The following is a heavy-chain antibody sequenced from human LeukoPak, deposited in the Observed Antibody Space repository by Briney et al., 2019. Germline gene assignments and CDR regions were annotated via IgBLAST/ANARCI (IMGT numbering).Heavy chain of an antibody. Sequence: PSETLSLTCTVSGYSISSGYYWGWIRQPPGKGLEWIGSIYHSGSTYYNPSLKSRVTISVDTSKNQFSLKLSSVTAADTAVYYCARDQTHYDILTGYYGDWFDPWGQGTLVTVSS. CDR3: ARDQTHYDILTGYYGDWFDP. D-gene: IGHD3-9*01. J-gene: IGHJ5*02. V-gene: IGHV4-38-2*02. CDR1: GYSISSGYY. CDR2: IYHSGST.